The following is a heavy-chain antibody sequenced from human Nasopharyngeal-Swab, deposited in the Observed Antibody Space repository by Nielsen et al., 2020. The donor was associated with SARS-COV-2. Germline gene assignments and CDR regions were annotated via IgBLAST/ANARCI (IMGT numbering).Heavy chain of an antibody. J-gene: IGHJ4*02. CDR2: IESDGPGP. D-gene: IGHD4-23*01. Sequence: GESLKIPCAASGFTFSSYWMHWVRQSPGKGPVWDSRIESDGPGPVYADSVKGRFTISRENSKNTLYLQMSRLRAEDTAIYYCAKDLGVESPLWFDYWGQGTLLTVSS. V-gene: IGHV3-74*01. CDR3: AKDLGVESPLWFDY. CDR1: GFTFSSYW.